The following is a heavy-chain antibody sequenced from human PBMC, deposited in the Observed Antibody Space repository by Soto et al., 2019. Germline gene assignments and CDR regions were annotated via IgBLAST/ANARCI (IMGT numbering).Heavy chain of an antibody. CDR3: ARDHCSGCSCTYNWFDP. J-gene: IGHJ5*02. CDR1: GGTFSSYA. CDR2: IIPIFGTA. D-gene: IGHD2-15*01. V-gene: IGHV1-69*06. Sequence: QVQLVQSGAEVKKPGSSVKVSCKASGGTFSSYAISWVRQAPGQGLEWMGGIIPIFGTANYAQKFQGRVTITADKSTSTAYMELSSLRSEDTAVYYCARDHCSGCSCTYNWFDPWGQGTLVTVSS.